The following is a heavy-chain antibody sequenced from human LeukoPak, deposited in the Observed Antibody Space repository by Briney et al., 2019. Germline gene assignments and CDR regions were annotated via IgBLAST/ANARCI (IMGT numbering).Heavy chain of an antibody. Sequence: NPSETLSLTCTVSGGSISSSSYYWGWIRQPPGKGLEWIGSIYYSGSTYYNPSLKSRVTISVDTFKNQFSLKLSSVTAADTAVYYCARGAVAESDAIFGFDPWGQGTLVTVSS. V-gene: IGHV4-39*01. CDR1: GGSISSSSYY. CDR2: IYYSGST. D-gene: IGHD6-19*01. CDR3: ARGAVAESDAIFGFDP. J-gene: IGHJ5*02.